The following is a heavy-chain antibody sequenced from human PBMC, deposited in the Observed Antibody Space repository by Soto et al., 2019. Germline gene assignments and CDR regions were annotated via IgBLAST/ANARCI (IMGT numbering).Heavy chain of an antibody. CDR3: ARAPFLTGYLDY. CDR2: ISSSGGSI. J-gene: IGHJ4*02. V-gene: IGHV3-48*03. CDR1: GFTFSSYE. D-gene: IGHD3-9*01. Sequence: GGSLRLSCAASGFTFSSYEMNWVRQAPGKGLEWVSYISSSGGSIYYADSVKGRFTISRDNAKNSLYLQMNSLRAEDTAVYYCARAPFLTGYLDYWGQGTLVTVSS.